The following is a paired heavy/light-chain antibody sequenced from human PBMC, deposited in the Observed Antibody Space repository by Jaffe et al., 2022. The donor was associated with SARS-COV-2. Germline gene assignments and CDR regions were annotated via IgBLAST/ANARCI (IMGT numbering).Light chain of an antibody. CDR3: QQYGSSTGT. CDR1: QSVSSSY. V-gene: IGKV3-20*01. CDR2: GAS. J-gene: IGKJ1*01. Sequence: EIVLTQSPGTLSLSPGERATLSCRASQSVSSSYLAWYQQKPGQAPRLLIYGASSRATGIPDRFSGSGSGTDFTLTISRLEPEDFAVYYCQQYGSSTGTFGQGTKVEIK.
Heavy chain of an antibody. CDR1: GYTFTSYG. V-gene: IGHV1-18*01. D-gene: IGHD1-26*01. CDR3: ATWRTQIVGAHQPIEDDAFDI. CDR2: ISAYNGNT. Sequence: QVQLVQSGAEVKKPGASVKVSCKASGYTFTSYGISWVRQAPGQGLEWMGWISAYNGNTNYAQKLQGRVTMTTDTSTSTAYMELRSLRSDDTAVYYCATWRTQIVGAHQPIEDDAFDIWGQGTMVTVSS. J-gene: IGHJ3*02.